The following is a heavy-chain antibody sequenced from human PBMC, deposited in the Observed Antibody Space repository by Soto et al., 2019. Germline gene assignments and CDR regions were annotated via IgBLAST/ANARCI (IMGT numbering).Heavy chain of an antibody. CDR3: ARGHSTDFSNGVCSFFYNHELDV. D-gene: IGHD2-8*01. CDR2: INPKSRGT. V-gene: IGHV1-2*04. CDR1: GYSFTDYN. Sequence: ASVKDSCKASGYSFTDYNIHRVRQAAGRGLEWLGRINPKSRGTSTAQKLQGWATINSDRPLNTVYMELTRLRSDDSAVYFCARGHSTDFSNGVCSFFYNHELDVWGQGTTVTVSS. J-gene: IGHJ6*02.